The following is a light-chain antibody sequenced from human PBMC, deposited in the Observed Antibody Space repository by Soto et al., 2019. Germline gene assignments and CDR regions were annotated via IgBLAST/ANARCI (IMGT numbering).Light chain of an antibody. CDR3: QSYDSTLRSYV. CDR2: GNN. Sequence: QAVVTQPPSVSGAPGQRVTIACSGSTSNIGSNYDVHWYQQLPGTAPKVLIYGNNNRPSGVPNRFSASKSGTSASLAIAGLQAEDEADYYCQSYDSTLRSYVFGTGTKLTVL. J-gene: IGLJ1*01. V-gene: IGLV1-40*01. CDR1: TSNIGSNYD.